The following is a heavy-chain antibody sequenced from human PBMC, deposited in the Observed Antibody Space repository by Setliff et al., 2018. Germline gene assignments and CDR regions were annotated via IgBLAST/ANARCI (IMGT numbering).Heavy chain of an antibody. CDR3: ARDADHYDTDENPIFDY. D-gene: IGHD3-9*01. Sequence: GASVKVSCKASGYTFTNHGISWVRQAPGQGLEWMGYIKSYNGDTYFARNLQGRLSMTTDASSSTAYMELTSLRSDDTAMYYCARDADHYDTDENPIFDYWGQGTLVTSPQ. J-gene: IGHJ4*02. CDR1: GYTFTNHG. V-gene: IGHV1-18*01. CDR2: IKSYNGDT.